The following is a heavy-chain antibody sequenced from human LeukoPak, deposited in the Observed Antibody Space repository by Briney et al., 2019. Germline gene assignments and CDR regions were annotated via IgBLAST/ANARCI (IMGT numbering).Heavy chain of an antibody. J-gene: IGHJ4*02. CDR1: GGSISSHY. CDR3: ARGRLGMASTTAPFDY. Sequence: ETLSLTCTVSGGSISSHYWSWIRQPPGRGLEWIGYIYYSGSTNYNPSLQSRVTMSLDTSKNQFSLKLSSVTAADTAVYYCARGRLGMASTTAPFDYWGQGTLVTVSS. D-gene: IGHD5-24*01. V-gene: IGHV4-59*11. CDR2: IYYSGST.